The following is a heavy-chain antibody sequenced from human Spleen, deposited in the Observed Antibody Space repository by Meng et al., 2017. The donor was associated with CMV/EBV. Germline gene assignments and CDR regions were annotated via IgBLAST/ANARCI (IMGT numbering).Heavy chain of an antibody. CDR3: AMSQTGRHQLLYGIDY. D-gene: IGHD1-14*01. Sequence: GESLKISCAASGFTFSSYAMHWVRQAPGKVLEWVAVISYDGSNKYYADSVKGRFTIARDNSKNTLYLQMNSLRADDTAIYYCAMSQTGRHQLLYGIDYWGQGTQVTVSS. CDR2: ISYDGSNK. V-gene: IGHV3-30-3*01. J-gene: IGHJ4*02. CDR1: GFTFSSYA.